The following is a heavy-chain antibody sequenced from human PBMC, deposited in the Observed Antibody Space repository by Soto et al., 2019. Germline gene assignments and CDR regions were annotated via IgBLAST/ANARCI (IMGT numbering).Heavy chain of an antibody. V-gene: IGHV1-46*01. Sequence: ASVKVSCKASGYTFTSYYMHWVRQAPGQGLEWMGIINPSGGSTSYAQKFQGRVTMTRDTSTSTVYMELSSLRSEDTAVYYCARVSDGTTGHDAFDIWGQGTMVTVSS. CDR1: GYTFTSYY. CDR3: ARVSDGTTGHDAFDI. CDR2: INPSGGST. J-gene: IGHJ3*02. D-gene: IGHD1-7*01.